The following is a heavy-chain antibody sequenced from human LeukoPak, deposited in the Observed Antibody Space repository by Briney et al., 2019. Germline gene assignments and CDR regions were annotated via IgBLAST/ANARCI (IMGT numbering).Heavy chain of an antibody. Sequence: PGGSLRLSCAASGFTVSSKYMSWVRQAPGKGLEWVSVIYSGGDTYYADSVKGRFTISRDNSKNTLYLQMNSLRAEDTAVYYCTLWLEYHFDYWGQGTLVTVSS. D-gene: IGHD6-19*01. CDR3: TLWLEYHFDY. CDR1: GFTVSSKY. V-gene: IGHV3-53*01. J-gene: IGHJ4*02. CDR2: IYSGGDT.